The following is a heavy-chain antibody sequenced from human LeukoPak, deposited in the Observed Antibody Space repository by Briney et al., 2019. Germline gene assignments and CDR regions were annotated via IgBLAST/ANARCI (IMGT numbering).Heavy chain of an antibody. Sequence: SETLSLTCAVYGGSFSGYYWSWIRQPPGKGLEWIGGIHQSGSTNFNPSLKSRVSISADSSKNQFSLKLSSVTAADTAVYYCARAGGNYYYYYMDVWGKGTTVTISS. CDR3: ARAGGNYYYYYMDV. CDR2: IHQSGST. D-gene: IGHD1-1*01. V-gene: IGHV4-34*01. J-gene: IGHJ6*03. CDR1: GGSFSGYY.